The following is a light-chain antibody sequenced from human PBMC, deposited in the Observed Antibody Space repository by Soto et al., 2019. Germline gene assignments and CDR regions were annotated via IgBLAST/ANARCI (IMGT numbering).Light chain of an antibody. Sequence: QSVLTQPPSASGSPGQSVAISCTGTSSDVGGYNYVSWYQQHPGKAPKLMIYEVNKRPSGVPDRISGSKSGNTASLTVSGLQAEDEADYHCSSYAGSSNVFGTGTKLTVL. J-gene: IGLJ1*01. CDR1: SSDVGGYNY. CDR3: SSYAGSSNV. CDR2: EVN. V-gene: IGLV2-8*01.